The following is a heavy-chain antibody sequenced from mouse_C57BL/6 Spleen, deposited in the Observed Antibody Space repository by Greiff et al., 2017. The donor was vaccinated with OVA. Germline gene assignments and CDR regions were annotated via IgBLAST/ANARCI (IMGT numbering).Heavy chain of an antibody. J-gene: IGHJ3*01. Sequence: VQLQQSGPELVRPGASVKISCKAPGYTFTSHWMQWVSQRPGQGLEWIGEIFPGSGSTYSNEKFKGKATLTVDTSSIQAYMQLSSLTAEDAAVYFCARCYSYAEIAYWGQGTLVTVSA. D-gene: IGHD2-12*01. CDR1: GYTFTSHW. V-gene: IGHV1-56*01. CDR3: ARCYSYAEIAY. CDR2: IFPGSGST.